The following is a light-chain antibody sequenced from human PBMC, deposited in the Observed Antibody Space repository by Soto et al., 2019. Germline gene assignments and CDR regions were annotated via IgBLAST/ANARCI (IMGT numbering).Light chain of an antibody. CDR3: QQYGSYSSLT. CDR1: QSVSSR. CDR2: KAS. Sequence: DIQMTQSPSTLSASVGDRVTITCRASQSVSSRVAWYQQKPGKAPKLLIFKASILHGGVPSWFSGGGSGADFPLTIRSGQPDDFATYCCQQYGSYSSLTFGGGTKVEIK. J-gene: IGKJ4*01. V-gene: IGKV1-5*03.